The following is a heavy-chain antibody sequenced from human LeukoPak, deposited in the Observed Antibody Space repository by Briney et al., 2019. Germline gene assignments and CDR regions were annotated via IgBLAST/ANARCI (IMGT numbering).Heavy chain of an antibody. CDR3: ARDNWDDSSGYCFDY. Sequence: PGGSLRLSCAASGFTFSSYAMSWVRQAPGKGLEWVSGINWNGGSTGYADSVKGRFTISRDNAKNSLYLQMNSLRAEDTALCYCARDNWDDSSGYCFDYWGQGTLVTVSS. CDR1: GFTFSSYA. V-gene: IGHV3-20*04. J-gene: IGHJ4*02. CDR2: INWNGGST. D-gene: IGHD3-22*01.